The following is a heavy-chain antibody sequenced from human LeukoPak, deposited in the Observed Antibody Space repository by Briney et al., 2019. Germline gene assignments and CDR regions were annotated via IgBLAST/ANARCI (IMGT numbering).Heavy chain of an antibody. J-gene: IGHJ4*02. D-gene: IGHD6-13*01. V-gene: IGHV1-69*05. CDR1: GGTFSSYA. Sequence: SVKVSCKASGGTFSSYAISWVRQAPGQGLEWMGGIIPIFGTANYAQKLQGRVTMTTDTSTSTAYMELRSLRSDDTAVYYCARDSVIAAAGKGANFDYWGQGTLVTVSS. CDR2: IIPIFGTA. CDR3: ARDSVIAAAGKGANFDY.